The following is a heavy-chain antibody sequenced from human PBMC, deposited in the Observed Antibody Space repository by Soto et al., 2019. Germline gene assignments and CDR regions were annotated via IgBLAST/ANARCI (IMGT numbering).Heavy chain of an antibody. CDR3: ASPIARQVYDAFDI. Sequence: GSLILSCAASGFTFSSYSMNLVRQAPGKGLEWVSSISSSSSYIYYADSVKGRFTISRDNAKNSLYLQMNSLRAEDTAVYYCASPIARQVYDAFDIWGQGTMVTV. CDR1: GFTFSSYS. V-gene: IGHV3-21*01. J-gene: IGHJ3*02. CDR2: ISSSSSYI. D-gene: IGHD6-13*01.